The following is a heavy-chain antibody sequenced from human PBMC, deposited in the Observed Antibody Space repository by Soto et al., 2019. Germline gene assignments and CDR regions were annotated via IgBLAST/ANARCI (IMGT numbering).Heavy chain of an antibody. D-gene: IGHD2-21*01. V-gene: IGHV1-8*01. J-gene: IGHJ6*03. CDR3: ARESRPRDVWYYYYYMDV. Sequence: GALVKVSCKASGYTFTSYDINWVRQATGQGLEWMGWMNPNSGNTGYAQKFQGRVTMTRNTSISTAYMELGSLRSEDTAVYYCARESRPRDVWYYYYYMDVWGKGTTVTVSS. CDR1: GYTFTSYD. CDR2: MNPNSGNT.